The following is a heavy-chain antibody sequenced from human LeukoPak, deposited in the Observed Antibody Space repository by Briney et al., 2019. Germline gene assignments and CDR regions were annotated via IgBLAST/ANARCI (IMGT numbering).Heavy chain of an antibody. Sequence: ASVKVSCKASGYTFTSYAMHWVRQAPGQRLEWMGWINAGNGNTKYSQKFQGRVTITRDTSASTAYMELSSLRSEDTAVYYCAREIRGLLWFGESSRVWGQGTLVTVSS. CDR3: AREIRGLLWFGESSRV. CDR1: GYTFTSYA. V-gene: IGHV1-3*01. D-gene: IGHD3-10*01. CDR2: INAGNGNT. J-gene: IGHJ4*02.